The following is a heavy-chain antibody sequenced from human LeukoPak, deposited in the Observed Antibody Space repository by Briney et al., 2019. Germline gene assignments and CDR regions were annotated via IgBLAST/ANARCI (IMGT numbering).Heavy chain of an antibody. CDR3: ARVTLPSGVRYFDWLLPGDY. CDR2: ISYDGSNK. V-gene: IGHV3-30*04. Sequence: PGGSLGLSCAASGFTFSSYAMHWVRQAPGKGLEWVAVISYDGSNKYYADSVKGRFTISRDNSKNTLYLQMNSLRAEDTAVYYCARVTLPSGVRYFDWLLPGDYWGQGTLVTVSS. CDR1: GFTFSSYA. D-gene: IGHD3-9*01. J-gene: IGHJ4*02.